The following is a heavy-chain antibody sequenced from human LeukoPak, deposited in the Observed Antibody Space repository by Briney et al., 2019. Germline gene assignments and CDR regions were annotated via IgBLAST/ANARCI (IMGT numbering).Heavy chain of an antibody. D-gene: IGHD4-11*01. V-gene: IGHV1-18*01. Sequence: GASVKVSCKASGYTFTSYGISWVRQAPGQGLDWMGWISAYNGNTNYAQKLQGRVTMTTDTSTSTAYMELRSLRSDDTAVYYCARGPSSDYRPSYYFDYWGQGTLVTVSS. CDR3: ARGPSSDYRPSYYFDY. CDR1: GYTFTSYG. CDR2: ISAYNGNT. J-gene: IGHJ4*02.